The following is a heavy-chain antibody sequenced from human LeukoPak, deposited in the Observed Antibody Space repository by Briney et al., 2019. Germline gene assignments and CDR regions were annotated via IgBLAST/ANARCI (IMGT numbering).Heavy chain of an antibody. Sequence: GGSLRLSCAASGFTVSSNYMSWVRQAPGKGLEWVAFIRFDGSIKYYADSVKGRFTISRDNAKNTVYLQMNSLRAEDTAVYYCARGKYGGYFIDYWGQGTLVTVSS. J-gene: IGHJ4*02. CDR1: GFTVSSNY. V-gene: IGHV3-30*02. D-gene: IGHD5-12*01. CDR3: ARGKYGGYFIDY. CDR2: IRFDGSIK.